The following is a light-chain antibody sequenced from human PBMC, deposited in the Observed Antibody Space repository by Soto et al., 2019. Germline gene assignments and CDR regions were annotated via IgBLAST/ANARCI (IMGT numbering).Light chain of an antibody. CDR3: SSYTRSATLGV. CDR1: STDVGGYNY. Sequence: QSVLTQPASVSGSPGQSITISCTGTSTDVGGYNYVSWYQQHPGKAPKLMIYEVNNRPSGVSDRFSGSKSGNMASLTISGLQAEDEADYYCSSYTRSATLGVFGGGTQLTVL. J-gene: IGLJ3*02. V-gene: IGLV2-14*01. CDR2: EVN.